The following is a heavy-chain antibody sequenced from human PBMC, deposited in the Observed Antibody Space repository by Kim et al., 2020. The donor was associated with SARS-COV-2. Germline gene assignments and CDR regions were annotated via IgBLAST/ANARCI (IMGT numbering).Heavy chain of an antibody. D-gene: IGHD3-10*01. CDR3: ARDPYYYGSGTLYP. V-gene: IGHV4-30-2*04. Sequence: NPSLKSRVTISVDTSKNQFSLKLSSVTAADTAVYYCARDPYYYGSGTLYPWGQGTLVTVSS. J-gene: IGHJ5*02.